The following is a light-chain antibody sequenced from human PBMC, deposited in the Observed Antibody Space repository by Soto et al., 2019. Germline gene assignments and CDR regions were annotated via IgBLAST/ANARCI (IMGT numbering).Light chain of an antibody. V-gene: IGKV3-20*01. CDR3: QQYGISPPIT. J-gene: IGKJ5*01. CDR1: QSVSSSY. CDR2: GAS. Sequence: EIVLTQSPGTLSLSPGERATLSCRASQSVSSSYLAWYQQKPGQAPRLLIYGASSRATGIPDRFSGSGSGTDFPLTISRLEPEDFAVYYCQQYGISPPITFGQGTRREIK.